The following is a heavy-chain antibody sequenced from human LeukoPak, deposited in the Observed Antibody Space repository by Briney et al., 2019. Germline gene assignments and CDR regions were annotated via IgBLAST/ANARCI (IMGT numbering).Heavy chain of an antibody. Sequence: GGSLRLFCAASGFTVSSNYMSWVRQAPGEGLEWVSVIYSGGSTYYADSVKGRFTISRDNSKNRLYLQMNSRRAEDTAVYYCASRIEDYGDYVLDYWGQGTLVTVSS. D-gene: IGHD4-17*01. CDR2: IYSGGST. J-gene: IGHJ4*02. CDR1: GFTVSSNY. V-gene: IGHV3-53*01. CDR3: ASRIEDYGDYVLDY.